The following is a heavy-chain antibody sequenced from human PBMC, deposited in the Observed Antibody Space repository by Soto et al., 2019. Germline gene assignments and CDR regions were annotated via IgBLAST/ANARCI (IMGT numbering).Heavy chain of an antibody. V-gene: IGHV1-18*03. CDR2: ISTYNGNT. CDR1: GDTFTSYC. J-gene: IGHJ4*02. CDR3: ARDTYGLFDS. D-gene: IGHD3-10*01. Sequence: VSVKVCCKASGDTFTSYCINWVRQAPGQGLEWMGWISTYNGNTNYAQRLQGRVTMTTDTSTSTAYMELRSLRSDDMAVYYCARDTYGLFDSWGQGTLVTVS.